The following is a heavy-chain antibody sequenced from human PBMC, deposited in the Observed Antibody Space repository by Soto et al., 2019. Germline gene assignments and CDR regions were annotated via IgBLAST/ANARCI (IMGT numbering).Heavy chain of an antibody. Sequence: QVQLVQSGAEVKKPGSSVKVSCKASGGTFSSYAISWVRQAPGQGLEWMGGIIPIFGTANYAQKFQGRVTITADESTSTAYMELSSLRSEDTAGYDCARERITRGRGVMRYGMDVWGQGTTVTVSS. V-gene: IGHV1-69*01. CDR3: ARERITRGRGVMRYGMDV. CDR2: IIPIFGTA. J-gene: IGHJ6*02. D-gene: IGHD3-10*01. CDR1: GGTFSSYA.